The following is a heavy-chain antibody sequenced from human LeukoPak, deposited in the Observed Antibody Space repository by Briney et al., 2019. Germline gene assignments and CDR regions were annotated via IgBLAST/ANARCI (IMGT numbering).Heavy chain of an antibody. Sequence: GGSLRLSCAASGFTFSDYYVSWIRQAPGKGLEWVSHISSSGGSTSYADSVEGRFTISRDNAKKSLFLQMNNLRAEDTAVYYCVAQGYYDNSGYFPYYFNYWGQGTPVTVSS. D-gene: IGHD3-22*01. V-gene: IGHV3-11*01. CDR1: GFTFSDYY. CDR3: VAQGYYDNSGYFPYYFNY. J-gene: IGHJ4*02. CDR2: ISSSGGST.